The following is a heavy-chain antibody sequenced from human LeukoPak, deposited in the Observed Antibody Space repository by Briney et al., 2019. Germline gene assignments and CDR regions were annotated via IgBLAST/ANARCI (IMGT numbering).Heavy chain of an antibody. CDR1: GYTFTGFY. CDR3: ATSAGDYRAGHYYYMGV. J-gene: IGHJ6*03. CDR2: INPNTAGT. V-gene: IGHV1-2*02. D-gene: IGHD4-11*01. Sequence: ASVKVSCKASGYTFTGFYFHWVRQAPGQGLEWMGWINPNTAGTNYAQKFLGGVTLTWDTSISTAYMELNRLTSDDTAVYYCATSAGDYRAGHYYYMGVWGKGTSVTVSS.